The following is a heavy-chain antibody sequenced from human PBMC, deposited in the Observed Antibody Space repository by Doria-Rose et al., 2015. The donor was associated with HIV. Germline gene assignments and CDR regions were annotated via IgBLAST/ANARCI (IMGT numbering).Heavy chain of an antibody. Sequence: VQLVQSGGGLVKPGGSLRLSCAASGFTFSNAWMNWVGRIKSKPDGGTTEYAAPVKGRFSISRDDSKNTLSLQMNILKTEDTAVYYCTTDRFFPSWGQGTMVTVSS. CDR1: GFTFSNAW. CDR2: IKSKPDGGTT. J-gene: IGHJ3*01. CDR3: TTDRFFPS. D-gene: IGHD3-16*01. V-gene: IGHV3-15*07.